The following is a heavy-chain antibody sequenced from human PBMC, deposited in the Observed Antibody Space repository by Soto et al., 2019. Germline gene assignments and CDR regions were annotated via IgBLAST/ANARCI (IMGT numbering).Heavy chain of an antibody. J-gene: IGHJ4*02. CDR3: ARDLNGWPPGDYFNF. CDR2: VSYEGSNK. V-gene: IGHV3-30-3*01. CDR1: GFTFRSYA. Sequence: ESGGGVVQPGRSLRLSCAASGFTFRSYAMHWVRQAPGKGLEWVAIVSYEGSNKFYADSVKGRFTISRDNSNNTLFLEMNSLRPEDTAVYYCARDLNGWPPGDYFNFWGQGTLVTVSS. D-gene: IGHD6-19*01.